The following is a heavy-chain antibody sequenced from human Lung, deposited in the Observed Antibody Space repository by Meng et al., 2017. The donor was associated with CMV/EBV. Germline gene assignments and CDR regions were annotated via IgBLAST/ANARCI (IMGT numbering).Heavy chain of an antibody. CDR3: ARVPQNIAAAGISAFDI. J-gene: IGHJ3*02. CDR2: VYYSGST. Sequence: SXTXSLXCTVSGGXVSSGSFYWSWIRQPPGEGLEWIGFVYYSGSTNYNPALKSRVTMSIDTSKNQFSLKLSSVTAADTAMYYCARVPQNIAAAGISAFDIXGQGXMVTVSS. CDR1: GGXVSSGSFY. V-gene: IGHV4-61*01. D-gene: IGHD6-13*01.